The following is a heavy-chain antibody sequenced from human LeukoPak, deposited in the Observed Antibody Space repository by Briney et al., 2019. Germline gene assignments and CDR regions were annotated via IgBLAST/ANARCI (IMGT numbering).Heavy chain of an antibody. Sequence: SETLSLTCAVYGGSFSGYYWSWIRQPPGKGLEWIGEINHSGSTNYNPSLKSRVTISVDTSKNQFSLKLSSVTAADTAVYYCATESRTIAYRGQGTLVTVSS. D-gene: IGHD3-3*01. V-gene: IGHV4-34*01. CDR2: INHSGST. J-gene: IGHJ4*02. CDR1: GGSFSGYY. CDR3: ATESRTIAY.